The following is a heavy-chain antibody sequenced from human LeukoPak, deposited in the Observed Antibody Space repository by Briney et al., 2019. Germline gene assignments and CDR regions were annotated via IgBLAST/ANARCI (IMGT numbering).Heavy chain of an antibody. D-gene: IGHD3-22*01. V-gene: IGHV1-46*01. CDR1: GYTFTSYY. CDR2: INPSGGST. J-gene: IGHJ3*02. CDR3: ATPYYYDSSGYYYSDAFDI. Sequence: ASVKVSCKASGYTFTSYYMHWVRQAPGQGLEWMGIINPSGGSTSYAQKFQGRVTMTRDTSTSAVYMELSSLRSEDTAVYYCATPYYYDSSGYYYSDAFDIWGQGTMVTVSS.